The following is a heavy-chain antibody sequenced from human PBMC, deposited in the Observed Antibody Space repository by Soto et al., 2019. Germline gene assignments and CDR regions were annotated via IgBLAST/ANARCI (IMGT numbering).Heavy chain of an antibody. CDR1: GYSFTSYW. D-gene: IGHD3-22*01. CDR3: ARPPTYHDSSGYFAVV. V-gene: IGHV5-51*01. J-gene: IGHJ4*02. Sequence: PGESLKISCKGSGYSFTSYWIGWVRQVPGKGLEWMGIIYPGDSDTRYSPSFQGQVTISADKSISTAYLQWSSLKASDTAMYYCARPPTYHDSSGYFAVVWGQGTLVTVSS. CDR2: IYPGDSDT.